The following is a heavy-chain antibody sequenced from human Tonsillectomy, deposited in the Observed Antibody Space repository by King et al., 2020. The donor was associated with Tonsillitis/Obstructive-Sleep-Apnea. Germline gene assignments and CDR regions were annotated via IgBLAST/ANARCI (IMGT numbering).Heavy chain of an antibody. CDR3: ARIRQLGAFDY. CDR1: GFTFSIYA. V-gene: IGHV3-23*04. D-gene: IGHD6-6*01. Sequence: VQLVESGGGLVPPGGSLRLSCAASGFTFSIYAMSLVRQSPGKGLELVSVISGSGGGTYYADSVKGRFTISRDNSKNTLYLQMNSLRAEVTAVYYCARIRQLGAFDYWGQGTLVTVSS. CDR2: ISGSGGGT. J-gene: IGHJ4*02.